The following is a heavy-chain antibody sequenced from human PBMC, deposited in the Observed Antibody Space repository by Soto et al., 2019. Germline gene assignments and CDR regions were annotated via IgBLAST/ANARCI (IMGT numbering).Heavy chain of an antibody. CDR1: GYTFTSYA. CDR2: ISAYNGNT. D-gene: IGHD6-6*01. J-gene: IGHJ6*02. CDR3: ARDYSSSSRVYYYYYYGMDV. V-gene: IGHV1-18*01. Sequence: GASVKVSCKASGYTFTSYARHWVRQAPGQRLEWMGWISAYNGNTNYAQKLQGRVTITTDTSTSTAYMELRSLRSDDTAVYYCARDYSSSSRVYYYYYYGMDVWGQGTTVTVSS.